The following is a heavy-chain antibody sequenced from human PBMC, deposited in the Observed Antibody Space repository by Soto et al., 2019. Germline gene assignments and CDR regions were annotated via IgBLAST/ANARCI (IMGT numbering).Heavy chain of an antibody. CDR1: GGSISRSNW. D-gene: IGHD3-10*01. CDR2: IYHSGST. V-gene: IGHV4-4*02. Sequence: SETLSLTCAVSGGSISRSNWWSWVRQPPGKGLEWIGEIYHSGSTNYNPSLKSRVTISVDKSKNQFSLKLSSVTAADTAVYYCARGGVGSGSYHRYYYYGMDVWGQGTTVTVSS. J-gene: IGHJ6*02. CDR3: ARGGVGSGSYHRYYYYGMDV.